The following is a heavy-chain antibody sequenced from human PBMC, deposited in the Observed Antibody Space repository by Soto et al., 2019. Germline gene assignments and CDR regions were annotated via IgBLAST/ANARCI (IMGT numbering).Heavy chain of an antibody. CDR3: ARDGSSWHDYYYYGMDV. D-gene: IGHD6-13*01. Sequence: QVPLVQSGAEVKKPGASVKVSCKASGYTFTSYAMHWVRQAPGQRLEWMGWINAGNGNTKYSQKFQGRVTITRDTSASTAYMELSSLRSEDTAVYYCARDGSSWHDYYYYGMDVWGQGTTVTVSS. V-gene: IGHV1-3*01. J-gene: IGHJ6*02. CDR2: INAGNGNT. CDR1: GYTFTSYA.